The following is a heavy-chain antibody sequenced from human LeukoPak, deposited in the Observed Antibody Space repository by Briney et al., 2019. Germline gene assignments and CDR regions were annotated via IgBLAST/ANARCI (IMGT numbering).Heavy chain of an antibody. J-gene: IGHJ4*02. V-gene: IGHV1-3*01. CDR1: GYTFTSYA. CDR2: INAGNGNT. D-gene: IGHD1-1*01. Sequence: ASVKVSCKASGYTFTSYAMHWVRQAPGQRLEGMGWINAGNGNTKYSHKFQGRVTITRDTSASTAYIELSSLRSEDTAVYYCARAGQDGWKFAHWGQGTLVTVSS. CDR3: ARAGQDGWKFAH.